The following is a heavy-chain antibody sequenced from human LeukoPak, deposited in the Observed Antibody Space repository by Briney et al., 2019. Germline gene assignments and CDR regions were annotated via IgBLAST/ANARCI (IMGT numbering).Heavy chain of an antibody. D-gene: IGHD4-11*01. CDR1: GYTFTSYD. Sequence: ASVKVSCKASGYTFTSYDINWVRQATGQGLEWMGWMNPNSGNTGYAQKFQGRVTITRNTSISTAYMELSGLRPEDTAVYYCARGRINYSNYGSYYYYYYMDVWGKGTTVTVSS. CDR2: MNPNSGNT. V-gene: IGHV1-8*03. CDR3: ARGRINYSNYGSYYYYYYMDV. J-gene: IGHJ6*03.